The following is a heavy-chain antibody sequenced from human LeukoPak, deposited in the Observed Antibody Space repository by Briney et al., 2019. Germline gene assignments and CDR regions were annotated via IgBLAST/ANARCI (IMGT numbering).Heavy chain of an antibody. Sequence: GGSLRLSCAASGFTFSSYAMSWVCQAPGKGLEWVSAISGSGGSTYYADSVKGRFTISRDNSKNTLYLQMNSLRAEDTAVYYCANLGSYYNKFDYWGQGTLVTVSS. V-gene: IGHV3-23*01. CDR2: ISGSGGST. CDR1: GFTFSSYA. J-gene: IGHJ4*02. CDR3: ANLGSYYNKFDY. D-gene: IGHD3-10*01.